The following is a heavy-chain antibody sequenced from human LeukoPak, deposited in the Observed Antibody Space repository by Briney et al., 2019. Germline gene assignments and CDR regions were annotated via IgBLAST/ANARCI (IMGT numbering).Heavy chain of an antibody. Sequence: GGSLRLSCAASGFTFSSYEMNWVRQAPGKGLEWVSYISSSGSTIYYADSVKGRFTISRDNAKNSLYLQMNSLRAEDAAVYYCAKAPVTSCRGAYCYPFDYWGQGTLVTVSS. CDR3: AKAPVTSCRGAYCYPFDY. CDR1: GFTFSSYE. CDR2: ISSSGSTI. J-gene: IGHJ4*02. V-gene: IGHV3-48*03. D-gene: IGHD2-21*01.